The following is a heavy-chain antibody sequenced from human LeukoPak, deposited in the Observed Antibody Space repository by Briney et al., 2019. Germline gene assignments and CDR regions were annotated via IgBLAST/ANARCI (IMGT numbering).Heavy chain of an antibody. D-gene: IGHD2-2*01. Sequence: PSETLSLTCAVYGGSFSSYYWSWIRQPPGKGLEWIGEINHSGSTNYNPSLKSRVTISVDTSKNQFSLKLSSVTAADTAVYYCARPRYCSSTSCLRAFDIWGQGTMVTVSS. CDR3: ARPRYCSSTSCLRAFDI. J-gene: IGHJ3*02. V-gene: IGHV4-34*01. CDR2: INHSGST. CDR1: GGSFSSYY.